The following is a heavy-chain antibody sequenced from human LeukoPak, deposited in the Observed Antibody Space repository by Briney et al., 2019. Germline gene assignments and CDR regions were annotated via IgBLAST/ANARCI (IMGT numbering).Heavy chain of an antibody. CDR2: ISGSGGST. CDR3: ARDSGIYDSSGYYGLSYYGMDV. V-gene: IGHV3-23*01. J-gene: IGHJ6*02. CDR1: GFTFSTYW. Sequence: GGSLRLSCAASGFTFSTYWMSWVRQAPGKGLEWFSAISGSGGSTYYADSVKGRFTISRDNYKNTLYLQMNSLRAEDTAVYYCARDSGIYDSSGYYGLSYYGMDVWGQGTTVTVSS. D-gene: IGHD3-22*01.